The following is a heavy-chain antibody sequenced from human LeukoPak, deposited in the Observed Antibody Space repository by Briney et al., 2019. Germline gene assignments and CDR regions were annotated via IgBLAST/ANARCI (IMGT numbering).Heavy chain of an antibody. Sequence: GASVKVSCKASGYTFTGYYMHWVRQAPGQGLEWMGWINPNSGGTNYAQKFQGRVTMTRDTSISTAYMELSRLGSDDTAVYYCARGLWFGDDDNWFDPWGQGTLVTVSS. D-gene: IGHD3-10*01. J-gene: IGHJ5*02. CDR2: INPNSGGT. V-gene: IGHV1-2*02. CDR1: GYTFTGYY. CDR3: ARGLWFGDDDNWFDP.